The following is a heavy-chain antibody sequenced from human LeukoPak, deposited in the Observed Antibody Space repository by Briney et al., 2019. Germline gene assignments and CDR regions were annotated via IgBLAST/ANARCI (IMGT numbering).Heavy chain of an antibody. CDR3: ARSDATSAHEPAY. V-gene: IGHV4-31*03. J-gene: IGHJ4*02. Sequence: SETLSLTCTVSGVSISSGGYYWSWIRQRPEKGLEWIGFTYYGGSTFYTPSLKSRATISVDTSENRFSLKLSSVTAADTAVYYCARSDATSAHEPAYWGQGTLVTVSS. CDR1: GVSISSGGYY. CDR2: TYYGGST. D-gene: IGHD1-26*01.